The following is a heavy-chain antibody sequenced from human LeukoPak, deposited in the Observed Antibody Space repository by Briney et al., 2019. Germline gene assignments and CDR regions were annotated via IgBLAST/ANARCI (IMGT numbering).Heavy chain of an antibody. CDR3: ARDLMVRGVHP. CDR1: GFTFSSYS. D-gene: IGHD3-10*01. J-gene: IGHJ5*02. V-gene: IGHV3-48*04. Sequence: PGGSLRLSCAASGFTFSSYSMNWVRQAPGKGLEWVSYISSSSSTIYYADSEKGRFTISRDNAKNSLYLQMNSLRAEDTAVYYCARDLMVRGVHPWGQGTLVTVSS. CDR2: ISSSSSTI.